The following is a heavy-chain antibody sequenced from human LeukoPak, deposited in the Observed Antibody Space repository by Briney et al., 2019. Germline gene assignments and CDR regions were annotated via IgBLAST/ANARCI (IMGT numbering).Heavy chain of an antibody. CDR1: GGTFSSYA. CDR2: IIPIFGTA. J-gene: IGHJ4*02. Sequence: ASVKVSCKASGGTFSSYAISWVRQAPGQGLEWMGGIIPIFGTANYAQKFQGRVTITADESTSTAYMELSSLRSEDTAVYYCASTGGPWDKEGFDYWGQGTLVTVSS. CDR3: ASTGGPWDKEGFDY. D-gene: IGHD1-26*01. V-gene: IGHV1-69*13.